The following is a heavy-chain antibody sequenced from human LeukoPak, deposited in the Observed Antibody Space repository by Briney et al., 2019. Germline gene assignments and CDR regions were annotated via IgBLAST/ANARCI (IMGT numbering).Heavy chain of an antibody. Sequence: ETLSLTCTVSGGSISSYYWSWIRQPPGKGLEWIGYIYYSGSTNYNPSLKSRVTISVDTSKNQFSLKLSSVTAADTAVYYCARGGRTNWFDPWGQGALVTVSS. D-gene: IGHD1-7*01. CDR2: IYYSGST. J-gene: IGHJ5*02. CDR3: ARGGRTNWFDP. CDR1: GGSISSYY. V-gene: IGHV4-59*01.